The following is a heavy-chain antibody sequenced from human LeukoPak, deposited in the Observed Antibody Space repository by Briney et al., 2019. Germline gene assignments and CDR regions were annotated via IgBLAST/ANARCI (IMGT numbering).Heavy chain of an antibody. J-gene: IGHJ4*02. V-gene: IGHV3-23*01. CDR2: TSGSGRDK. Sequence: PGGSLRLSCVASGFTFSTYAMTWVRQAPGKGLEWVSSTSGSGRDKYYADSVKGRFTVSRDNSKNTLYLQMNSLRPEDTAVYYCARAPTPMTTVTTLGYWGQGTLVTVSS. CDR1: GFTFSTYA. D-gene: IGHD4-17*01. CDR3: ARAPTPMTTVTTLGY.